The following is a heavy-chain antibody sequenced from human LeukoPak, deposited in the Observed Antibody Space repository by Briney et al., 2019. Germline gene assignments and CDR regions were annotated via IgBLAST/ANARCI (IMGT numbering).Heavy chain of an antibody. V-gene: IGHV4-59*01. CDR2: IYYSGST. D-gene: IGHD2-2*02. CDR3: ARDVGYCSSTSCYNYYYYGMDV. Sequence: SETLSLTCTVSGGSISSYYWSWIRQPPGKGLEWIGYIYYSGSTNYNPSLKSRVTISVDTSKNQFSLKLSSVTAADTAVYYCARDVGYCSSTSCYNYYYYGMDVWGQGTTVTVSS. J-gene: IGHJ6*02. CDR1: GGSISSYY.